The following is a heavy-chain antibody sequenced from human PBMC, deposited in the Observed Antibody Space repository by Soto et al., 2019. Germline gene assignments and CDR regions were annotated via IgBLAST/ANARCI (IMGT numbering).Heavy chain of an antibody. CDR3: AKQRTEGWYLIRFDP. Sequence: EVQLLESGGGLVQPGGSLRLSCAASGFTFSSYAMSWVRQAPGKGLEWVSSINGVGGSTYYADSVKGRFTISRDNSKNTLYLQMSSLRAEDTAVYYCAKQRTEGWYLIRFDPWGQGTLVTVSS. CDR1: GFTFSSYA. CDR2: INGVGGST. V-gene: IGHV3-23*01. D-gene: IGHD6-19*01. J-gene: IGHJ5*02.